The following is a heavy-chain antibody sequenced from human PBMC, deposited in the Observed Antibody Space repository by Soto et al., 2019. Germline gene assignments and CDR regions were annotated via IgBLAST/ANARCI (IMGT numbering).Heavy chain of an antibody. V-gene: IGHV4-4*02. CDR3: ARVSGSYYYGMDV. Sequence: QVQLQESGPGLVKPSGTLSLTCAVSGGSISSSNWWSWVRQPPGKGLEWIGEIYHSGSTNYNPSPKSRVTLSLDXXKNQFSLKLSSVTAADTAVYYCARVSGSYYYGMDVWGQGTTVTVSS. J-gene: IGHJ6*02. D-gene: IGHD1-26*01. CDR2: IYHSGST. CDR1: GGSISSSNW.